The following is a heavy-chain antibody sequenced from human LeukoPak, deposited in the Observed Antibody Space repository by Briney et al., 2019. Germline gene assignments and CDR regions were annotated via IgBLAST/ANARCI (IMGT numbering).Heavy chain of an antibody. J-gene: IGHJ3*02. CDR2: LIVRGGST. CDR3: AKSPDDYGDYPPLRSFDI. CDR1: GFTFSSYV. D-gene: IGHD4-17*01. V-gene: IGHV3-23*01. Sequence: QPGGSLRLSCAASGFTFSSYVMSWVRQAPGKGLEWVPALIVRGGSTDYAESVKGRFTITRDNSKNRLYLQMNSLRVDDTAVYYCAKSPDDYGDYPPLRSFDIWGQGTMVTVSS.